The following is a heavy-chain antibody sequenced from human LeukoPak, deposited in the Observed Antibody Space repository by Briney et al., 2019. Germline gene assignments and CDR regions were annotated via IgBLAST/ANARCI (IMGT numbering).Heavy chain of an antibody. D-gene: IGHD3-22*01. J-gene: IGHJ4*02. V-gene: IGHV3-74*01. Sequence: GGSLRLSCAASGFTFSSYWMHWVRQAPGKGLVWVSRINTDGSSTSYADSVKGRFTISRDNAKNTLYLQMNSLRAEDTAVYYCAKLEEVVVITTPFDYWGQGTLVTVSS. CDR2: INTDGSST. CDR3: AKLEEVVVITTPFDY. CDR1: GFTFSSYW.